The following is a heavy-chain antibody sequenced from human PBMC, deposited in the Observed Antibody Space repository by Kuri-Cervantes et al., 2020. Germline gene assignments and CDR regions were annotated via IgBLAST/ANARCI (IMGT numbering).Heavy chain of an antibody. Sequence: GGSLRLSCAASGFTFSSYAMSWVRQAPGKGLEWVSAISGSGGSTYYADSMKGRFTISRDNSKNTLYLQMNSLRAEDTAVYYCARDGVDIVATFPWYYMDVWGKGTTVTVSS. CDR3: ARDGVDIVATFPWYYMDV. CDR1: GFTFSSYA. J-gene: IGHJ6*03. D-gene: IGHD5-12*01. CDR2: ISGSGGST. V-gene: IGHV3-23*01.